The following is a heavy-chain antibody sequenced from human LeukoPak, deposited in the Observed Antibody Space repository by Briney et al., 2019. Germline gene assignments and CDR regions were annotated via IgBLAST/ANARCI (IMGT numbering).Heavy chain of an antibody. CDR3: AREVVGATYAFDI. CDR1: GGSISSGSHH. Sequence: SETLSLTCTVSGGSISSGSHHWGWFRQSPGKGLEWIGSIHYSRTTYHNPSLNSRVTISEVTSKNQFSLQLNSVTAADTAVYYCAREVVGATYAFDIWGQGTMVTVSS. CDR2: IHYSRTT. J-gene: IGHJ3*02. D-gene: IGHD1-26*01. V-gene: IGHV4-39*02.